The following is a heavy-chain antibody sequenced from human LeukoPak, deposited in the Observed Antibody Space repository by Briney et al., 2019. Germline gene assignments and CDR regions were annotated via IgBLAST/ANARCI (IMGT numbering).Heavy chain of an antibody. CDR1: GYTFTGYY. Sequence: ASVRVSCKASGYTFTGYYMHWVRQAPGQGLEWMGCINPNSGVTNYAQEFQGRVTMTRDTSISTAYVELSSLKSDDTAVYYCARAGLIRTFDSWGQGTLVTVSS. J-gene: IGHJ4*02. CDR3: ARAGLIRTFDS. D-gene: IGHD3-16*02. V-gene: IGHV1-2*02. CDR2: INPNSGVT.